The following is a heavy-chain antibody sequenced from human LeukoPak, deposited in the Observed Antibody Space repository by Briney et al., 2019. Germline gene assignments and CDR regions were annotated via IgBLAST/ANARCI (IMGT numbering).Heavy chain of an antibody. D-gene: IGHD1-26*01. J-gene: IGHJ3*02. CDR2: INHSGST. Sequence: SETLSLTCAVYGGSFSGYYWSWIRQPPGKGLEWIGEINHSGSTNYNPSLKSRVTISVDTSKNQFSLKLNSVTAADTAVYYCARDGRYYYAFDIWGQGTMVTVSS. V-gene: IGHV4-34*01. CDR1: GGSFSGYY. CDR3: ARDGRYYYAFDI.